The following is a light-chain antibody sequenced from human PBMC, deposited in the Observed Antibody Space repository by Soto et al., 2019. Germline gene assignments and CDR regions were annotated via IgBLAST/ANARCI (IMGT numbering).Light chain of an antibody. V-gene: IGKV1-5*01. CDR1: QSINSW. J-gene: IGKJ1*01. Sequence: IQLTQSPSTLSPSVGDRVTVTCRASQSINSWLAWYQQNPGKAPKLRIYDASNLESGVPSRLSGSGSGTEFTLTISSLQPVDFATYYCQQYNSFWTFGQGTKVDIK. CDR3: QQYNSFWT. CDR2: DAS.